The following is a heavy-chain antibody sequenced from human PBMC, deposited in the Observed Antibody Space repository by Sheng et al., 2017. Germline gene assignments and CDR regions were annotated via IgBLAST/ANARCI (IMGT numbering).Heavy chain of an antibody. Sequence: QVQLVESGGGLVKPGGSLRLSCAASGFTFSDYYMSWIRQAPGKGLEWVSYISSSGSTIYYADSVKGRFTISRDNAKNSLYLQMNSLRAEDTAVYYCAREGYSYGHRRSYYYYYMDVWGQGTTVTVSS. CDR2: ISSSGSTI. CDR3: AREGYSYGHRRSYYYYYMDV. V-gene: IGHV3-11*04. D-gene: IGHD5-18*01. J-gene: IGHJ6*03. CDR1: GFTFSDYY.